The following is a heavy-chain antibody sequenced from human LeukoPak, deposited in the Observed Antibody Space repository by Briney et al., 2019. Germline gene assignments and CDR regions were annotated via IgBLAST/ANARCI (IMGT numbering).Heavy chain of an antibody. CDR2: IYTAGTT. CDR3: VRENGWLGTFDY. CDR1: GFTVSTNY. D-gene: IGHD6-19*01. V-gene: IGHV3-53*01. J-gene: IGHJ4*02. Sequence: GGSLKLSCEASGFTVSTNYMHWVRQAPGKGLEWVSLIYTAGTTDYAVSVKGRFTSSRDNSKNTLYLKMNSLRAEDTVVYYCVRENGWLGTFDYWGQGTLVTVSS.